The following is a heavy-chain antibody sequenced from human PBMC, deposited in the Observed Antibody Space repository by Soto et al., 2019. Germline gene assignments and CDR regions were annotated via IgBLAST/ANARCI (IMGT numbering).Heavy chain of an antibody. D-gene: IGHD3-9*01. Sequence: PSETQSLTCTVSGGSISSYYWSWIRQPPGKGLEWIGYIYYSGSTNYNPSLKSRVTISVDTSKNQFSLKLSSVTAADTAVYYCARRYYDILTGYSYYFDYWGQGTLVTVSS. CDR1: GGSISSYY. CDR2: IYYSGST. V-gene: IGHV4-59*08. CDR3: ARRYYDILTGYSYYFDY. J-gene: IGHJ4*02.